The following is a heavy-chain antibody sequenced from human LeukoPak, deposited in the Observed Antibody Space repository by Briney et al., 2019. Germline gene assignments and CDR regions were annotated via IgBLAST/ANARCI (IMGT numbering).Heavy chain of an antibody. CDR2: ISSSGSTI. V-gene: IGHV3-48*01. J-gene: IGHJ4*02. Sequence: GGSLRLSCAASGFTFSSYSMNWVRQAPGKGLEWVSYISSSGSTIYYADSVKGRFTISRDNAKNSLYLQMNSLRAEDTAVYYCARDGCSGTRCYDYWGQGTLVTVSS. D-gene: IGHD2-2*01. CDR1: GFTFSSYS. CDR3: ARDGCSGTRCYDY.